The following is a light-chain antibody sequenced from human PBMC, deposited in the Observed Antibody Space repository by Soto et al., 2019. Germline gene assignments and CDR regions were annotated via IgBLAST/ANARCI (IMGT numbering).Light chain of an antibody. CDR1: QSVSSSY. Sequence: ELVWTQSPGTLSLSPGGRCTLSCLASQSVSSSYLAWYQQKPGQPPRLLIYGESSRATGIPDRFSGSGSGTDFTLTISRLEPEDFAVYYCQQYGSSRTFGQGTQVENK. CDR2: GES. V-gene: IGKV3-20*01. CDR3: QQYGSSRT. J-gene: IGKJ1*01.